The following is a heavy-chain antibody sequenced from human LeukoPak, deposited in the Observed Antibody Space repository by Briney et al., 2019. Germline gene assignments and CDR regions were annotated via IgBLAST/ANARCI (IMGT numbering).Heavy chain of an antibody. Sequence: GGSLRLSCAASGFTFSSYSMNWVRQAPGKGLVWVSRINSDGSSTSYADSVKGRFTISRDNAKNSLYLQMNSLRAEDTAVYYCARGGSYLSAFDIWGQGTMVTVSS. V-gene: IGHV3-74*01. D-gene: IGHD1-26*01. J-gene: IGHJ3*02. CDR1: GFTFSSYS. CDR3: ARGGSYLSAFDI. CDR2: INSDGSST.